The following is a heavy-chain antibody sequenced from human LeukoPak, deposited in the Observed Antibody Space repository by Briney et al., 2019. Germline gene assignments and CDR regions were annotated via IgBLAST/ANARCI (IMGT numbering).Heavy chain of an antibody. CDR1: GFTFSSYG. CDR3: ARGYTSSWYTLDY. D-gene: IGHD6-13*01. Sequence: GRSLRLSCAASGFTFSSYGMHWVRQAPGKGLEWVAVIWYDGSNKYYADSVKGRFTISRDNSKNTLYLQMNSLRAEDTTVYYCARGYTSSWYTLDYWGQGTLVTVSS. V-gene: IGHV3-30*19. CDR2: IWYDGSNK. J-gene: IGHJ4*02.